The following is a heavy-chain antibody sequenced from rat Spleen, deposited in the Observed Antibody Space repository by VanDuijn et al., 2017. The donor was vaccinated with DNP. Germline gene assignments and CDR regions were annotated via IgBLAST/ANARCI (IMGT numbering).Heavy chain of an antibody. Sequence: EVQLVESGGGLVQPGGSMKLSCTASGFTFSSFPMAWVRQAPTKGLEWVAIISTSGGSTYYRDSVKGRFTVSRDNAKSTLYLQMDSLRSEDTATYYCARPEWSDWGQGVMVTVSS. CDR1: GFTFSSFP. CDR2: ISTSGGST. D-gene: IGHD1-1*01. CDR3: ARPEWSD. V-gene: IGHV5-46*01. J-gene: IGHJ2*01.